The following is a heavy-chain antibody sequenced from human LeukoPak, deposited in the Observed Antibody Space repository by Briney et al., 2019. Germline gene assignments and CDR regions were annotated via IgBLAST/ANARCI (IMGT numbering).Heavy chain of an antibody. J-gene: IGHJ4*02. CDR2: ISVQNGNT. Sequence: ASVKVSCKASGYTFTSYGISWVRQAPGQGLEWMGWISVQNGNTNYAQKFQGRVTMTTDTSTSTAYMEMRSLRSDDTAVYYCGRDHRAQYYNSRGYVDYWGQGTLVTVSS. CDR3: GRDHRAQYYNSRGYVDY. D-gene: IGHD3-22*01. CDR1: GYTFTSYG. V-gene: IGHV1-18*01.